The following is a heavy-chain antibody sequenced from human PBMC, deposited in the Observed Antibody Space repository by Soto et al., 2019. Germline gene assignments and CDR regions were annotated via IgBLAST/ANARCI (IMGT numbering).Heavy chain of an antibody. CDR2: IIPIFGTA. CDR1: GGTFSSYA. V-gene: IGHV1-69*06. Sequence: GASVKVSCKASGGTFSSYAISWVRQAPGQGLEWMGGIIPIFGTANYAQKFQGRVTITADKSTSTAYMELSSLRSEDTAVYYCASEGDTAMVLRRGLDYWGQGNLVTV. D-gene: IGHD5-18*01. J-gene: IGHJ4*02. CDR3: ASEGDTAMVLRRGLDY.